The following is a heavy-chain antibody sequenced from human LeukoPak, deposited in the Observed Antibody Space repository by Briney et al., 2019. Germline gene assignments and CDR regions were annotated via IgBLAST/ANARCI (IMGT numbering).Heavy chain of an antibody. Sequence: ASVKVSCKVSGYTLTELSMHWVRQAPGKGLEWMGGFDPEDGETIYAQKFQGRVTMTEDTSTDTAYMELSSLRSEDTAVYYCATAGMAAAGTLDYWGQGTLLTVSS. CDR1: GYTLTELS. CDR3: ATAGMAAAGTLDY. V-gene: IGHV1-24*01. J-gene: IGHJ4*02. D-gene: IGHD6-13*01. CDR2: FDPEDGET.